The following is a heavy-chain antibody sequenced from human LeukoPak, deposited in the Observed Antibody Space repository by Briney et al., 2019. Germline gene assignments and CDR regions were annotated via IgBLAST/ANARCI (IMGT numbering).Heavy chain of an antibody. J-gene: IGHJ3*02. CDR2: IKQDGSEK. Sequence: GGSLRLSCAASGFTFSSYWMSWVRQAPGKGLEWVANIKQDGSEKYYVDSVKGRFTTSRDNAKNSLYLQMNSLRAEDTAVYYCAREPTIVRVKYRPNAFDIWGQGTMVTVSS. CDR3: AREPTIVRVKYRPNAFDI. D-gene: IGHD3-10*01. CDR1: GFTFSSYW. V-gene: IGHV3-7*01.